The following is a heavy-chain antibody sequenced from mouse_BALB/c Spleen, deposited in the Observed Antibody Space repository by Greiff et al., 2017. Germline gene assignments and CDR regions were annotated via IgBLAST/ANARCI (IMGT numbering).Heavy chain of an antibody. V-gene: IGHV2-4-1*01. CDR2: IWSGGST. CDR1: GFSLTSYG. CDR3: ARNDGYGYDGVGDY. J-gene: IGHJ4*01. D-gene: IGHD2-2*01. Sequence: QVQLKQSGPGLVQPSQSLSITCTVSGFSLTSYGVHWVRQSPGKGLEWLGVIWSGGSTDYNAAFISRLSISKDNSKSQVFFKMNSLQADDTAIYYCARNDGYGYDGVGDYWGQGTSVTVSS.